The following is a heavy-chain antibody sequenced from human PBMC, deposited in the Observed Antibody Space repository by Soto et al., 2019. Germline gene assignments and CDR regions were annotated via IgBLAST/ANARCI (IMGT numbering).Heavy chain of an antibody. V-gene: IGHV1-18*01. Sequence: QVQLVQSGAEVKKPGASVKVSCKASGYTFTSYGISWVRQAPGQGLEWMGWISAYNGNTNYAQKLQGRVTMTTDTSTSTAYMELRSLRSDDTAVYYCARDHSITMVRGCLYPFDYWGQGTLVTVSS. CDR2: ISAYNGNT. D-gene: IGHD3-10*01. J-gene: IGHJ4*02. CDR3: ARDHSITMVRGCLYPFDY. CDR1: GYTFTSYG.